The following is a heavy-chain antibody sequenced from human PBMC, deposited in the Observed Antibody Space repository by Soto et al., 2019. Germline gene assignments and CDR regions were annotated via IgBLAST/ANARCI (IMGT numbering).Heavy chain of an antibody. Sequence: SETLSLTCSVSGGSMRSYYWNWLRQPAGKGLEWIGRIYSRGDTNHNPSVKSRVTMSVDTSKNEFSLRLNSVTAADTAVYYCAGIGEDVYYGMDVWGQGTTVTVSS. CDR3: AGIGEDVYYGMDV. V-gene: IGHV4-4*07. D-gene: IGHD2-21*01. CDR1: GGSMRSYY. CDR2: IYSRGDT. J-gene: IGHJ6*02.